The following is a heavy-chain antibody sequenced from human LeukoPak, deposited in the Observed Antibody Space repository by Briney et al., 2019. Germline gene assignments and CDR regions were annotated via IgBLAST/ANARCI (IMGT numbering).Heavy chain of an antibody. D-gene: IGHD3-22*01. V-gene: IGHV4-39*01. Sequence: SETLSLTCTVSGGSISSSSYYWGWIRQPPGKGLEWIGSIYYSGSTYYNPSLKSRVTISVDTSKNQFPLKLSSVTAADTAVYYCARTYYDSSGAFGYWGQGTLVTVSS. CDR2: IYYSGST. CDR1: GGSISSSSYY. CDR3: ARTYYDSSGAFGY. J-gene: IGHJ4*02.